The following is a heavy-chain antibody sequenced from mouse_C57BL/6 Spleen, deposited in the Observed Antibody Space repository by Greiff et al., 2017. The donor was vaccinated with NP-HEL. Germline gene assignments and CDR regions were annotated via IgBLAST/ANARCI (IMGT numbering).Heavy chain of an antibody. CDR3: ARSYYDLRPDCYAMDY. D-gene: IGHD2-10*01. Sequence: VQLQQSGPELVKPGASVKISCKASGYAFSSSWMNWVKQRPGKGLEWIGRIYPGDGDTNYNGKFKGKATLTADKSSSTAYMQLSSLTSEDSAVYLCARSYYDLRPDCYAMDYWGQGTSVTVSS. J-gene: IGHJ4*01. CDR2: IYPGDGDT. V-gene: IGHV1-82*01. CDR1: GYAFSSSW.